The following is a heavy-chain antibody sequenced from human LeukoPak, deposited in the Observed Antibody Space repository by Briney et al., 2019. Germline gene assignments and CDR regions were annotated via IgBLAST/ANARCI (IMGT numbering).Heavy chain of an antibody. D-gene: IGHD3-16*02. Sequence: ASVKVSCKASGYTFTGYYMHWVRQAPGQGLEWMGWINPNSGGTNYAQKFQGRVTMTRDTSISTAYMELSRLRSDDTAVYYCARDKPLGELSFDYWGQGTLVTVSS. V-gene: IGHV1-2*02. J-gene: IGHJ4*02. CDR1: GYTFTGYY. CDR2: INPNSGGT. CDR3: ARDKPLGELSFDY.